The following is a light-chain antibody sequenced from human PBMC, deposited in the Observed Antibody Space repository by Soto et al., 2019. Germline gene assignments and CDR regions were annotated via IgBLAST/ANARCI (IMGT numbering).Light chain of an antibody. CDR2: AAS. V-gene: IGKV1-9*01. J-gene: IGKJ4*01. CDR1: QGIASY. Sequence: DIQLTQSPSFLSASVGDRVTITCRASQGIASYLAWYQQKPGKAPKLLIYAASTLQSGVPSRFSGSGSGTEFTFTISSLQPEDFATYYCQQFNSYPFGGGTKVEIK. CDR3: QQFNSYP.